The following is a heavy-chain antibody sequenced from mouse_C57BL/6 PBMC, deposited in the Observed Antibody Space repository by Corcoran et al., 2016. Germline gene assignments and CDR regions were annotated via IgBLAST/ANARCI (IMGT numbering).Heavy chain of an antibody. CDR2: IYWDDDK. Sequence: QVTLKESGPGILQSSQTLSLTCSFSGFSLSTSGMGVSWIRQPSGKGLEWLAHIYWDDDKHYNPSLKSRLTISKDTSRNQVFLKITSVDTADTATYYCARRATSNYFDYWGQGTTLTVSS. CDR3: ARRATSNYFDY. CDR1: GFSLSTSGMG. V-gene: IGHV8-12*01. J-gene: IGHJ2*01.